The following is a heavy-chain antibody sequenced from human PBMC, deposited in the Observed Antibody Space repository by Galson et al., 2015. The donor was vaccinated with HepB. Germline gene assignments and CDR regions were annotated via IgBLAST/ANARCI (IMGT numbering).Heavy chain of an antibody. CDR2: ISAYNGNT. Sequence: SVKVSCKASGYTFTSYGISWVRQAPGQGLEWMGWISAYNGNTNYAQKLQGRVTMTTDTSTSTAYMELRSLRSDDTAVYYCARDSVDCSGGSCYSYYYGMDVWGQGTTVTVSS. CDR3: ARDSVDCSGGSCYSYYYGMDV. CDR1: GYTFTSYG. J-gene: IGHJ6*02. V-gene: IGHV1-18*04. D-gene: IGHD2-15*01.